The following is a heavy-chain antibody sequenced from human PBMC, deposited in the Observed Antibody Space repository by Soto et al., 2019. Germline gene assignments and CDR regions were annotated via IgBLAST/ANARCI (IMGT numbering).Heavy chain of an antibody. CDR1: GGTFSSYA. D-gene: IGHD3-22*01. CDR2: IIPIFGTA. Sequence: SVKVSCKASGGTFSSYAISWVRQAPGQGLEWVGGIIPIFGTANYAQKFQGRVTITADESTSTAYMELSSLRSEDTAVYYCARGRRPDYYDSSGYGGPRDAFDIWGQGTMVTVSS. CDR3: ARGRRPDYYDSSGYGGPRDAFDI. V-gene: IGHV1-69*13. J-gene: IGHJ3*02.